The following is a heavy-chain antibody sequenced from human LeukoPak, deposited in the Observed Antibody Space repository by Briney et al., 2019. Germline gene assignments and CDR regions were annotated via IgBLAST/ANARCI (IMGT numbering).Heavy chain of an antibody. CDR3: ARDASGSYSSGY. Sequence: SETLSLTCTVSGYSFSSGYYWGWIRQPPGKGLEWIGSIYHSGSTYYNPSLKSRVTISVDTSKNQFSLKLSSVTAADTAVYYCARDASGSYSSGYWGQGTLVTVSS. CDR2: IYHSGST. J-gene: IGHJ4*02. D-gene: IGHD1-26*01. V-gene: IGHV4-38-2*02. CDR1: GYSFSSGYY.